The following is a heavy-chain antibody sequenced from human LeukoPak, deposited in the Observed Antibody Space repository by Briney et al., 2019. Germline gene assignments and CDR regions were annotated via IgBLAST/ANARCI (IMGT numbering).Heavy chain of an antibody. CDR3: AKEWSSSSLQDYGMDV. CDR2: ISYDGSNK. V-gene: IGHV3-30*18. Sequence: PGGSLRLSCAASGFTFSSYGMHWVRQAPGKGLEWVAVISYDGSNKYYADSVKGRFTISRDNSKNTLYLQMNSLRAEDTAVYYCAKEWSSSSLQDYGMDVWGQGTTVTVSS. J-gene: IGHJ6*02. D-gene: IGHD6-13*01. CDR1: GFTFSSYG.